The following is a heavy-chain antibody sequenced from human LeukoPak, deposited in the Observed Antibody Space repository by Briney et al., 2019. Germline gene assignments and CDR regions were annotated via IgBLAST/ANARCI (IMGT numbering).Heavy chain of an antibody. CDR1: GGSFSGYY. Sequence: SDTLSLTCAVYGGSFSGYYWSWIRQPPGKGLEWIGEINHSGSTNYNPSLKSRVTISVDTSKNQFSLKLSSVTAADTAVYYCARGHDSSGWYFDYWGQGTLVTVSS. V-gene: IGHV4-34*01. CDR3: ARGHDSSGWYFDY. CDR2: INHSGST. D-gene: IGHD6-19*01. J-gene: IGHJ4*02.